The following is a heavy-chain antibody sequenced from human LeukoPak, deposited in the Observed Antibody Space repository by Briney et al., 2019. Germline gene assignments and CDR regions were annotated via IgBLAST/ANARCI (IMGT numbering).Heavy chain of an antibody. Sequence: GGSLRLSCAASGFTFSSYAMSRVRQAPGKGLGWVSAISGSGGSTYYADSVKGRFTISRDNSKNTLYLQMNSLRAEDKAVYYCAKPHMITFGGIIVPDFDYWGQGTLVTVFS. V-gene: IGHV3-23*01. J-gene: IGHJ4*02. CDR2: ISGSGGST. D-gene: IGHD3-16*02. CDR1: GFTFSSYA. CDR3: AKPHMITFGGIIVPDFDY.